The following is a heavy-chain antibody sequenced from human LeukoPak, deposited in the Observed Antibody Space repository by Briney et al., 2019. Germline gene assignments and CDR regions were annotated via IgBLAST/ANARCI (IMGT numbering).Heavy chain of an antibody. Sequence: GGSLRLSCAASGFTFSSYSMNWVRQAPGKGLEWISYISGRGEAIFYADSVQGRFTISRDNAKNSIYLQMNGLTAEDTAVYYCARTYGSGSLDYGGQGTLVTVSS. CDR2: ISGRGEAI. J-gene: IGHJ4*02. CDR1: GFTFSSYS. CDR3: ARTYGSGSLDY. D-gene: IGHD2-15*01. V-gene: IGHV3-48*01.